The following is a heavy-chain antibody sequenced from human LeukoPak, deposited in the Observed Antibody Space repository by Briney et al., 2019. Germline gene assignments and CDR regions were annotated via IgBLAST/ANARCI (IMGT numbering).Heavy chain of an antibody. Sequence: PSETLSLTCTVSGGSISSSSYYWGWIRQPPGKGLEWIGSIYYSGSTYYNPSLKSRVTISVDTSKNQFSLKLSSVTAADTAVYYCARGIQQLVAFGYWGQGTLVTVSS. CDR1: GGSISSSSYY. CDR2: IYYSGST. V-gene: IGHV4-39*07. D-gene: IGHD6-13*01. J-gene: IGHJ4*02. CDR3: ARGIQQLVAFGY.